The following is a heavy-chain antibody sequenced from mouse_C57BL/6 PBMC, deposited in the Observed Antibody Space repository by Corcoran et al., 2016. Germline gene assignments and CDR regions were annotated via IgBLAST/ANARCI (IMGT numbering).Heavy chain of an antibody. Sequence: QIQLVQSGPELKKPGETVKISCKASGYTFTTYGMSWMKQAPGKGLKWMGWMNFYSGVPTYADDFKGRFALSLETSASTAYLEINNLKSEETATYFCARDSNWDCDVWGIGTTVTVS. D-gene: IGHD2-5*01. J-gene: IGHJ1*03. CDR1: GYTFTTYG. V-gene: IGHV9-3*01. CDR2: MNFYSGVP. CDR3: ARDSNWDCDV.